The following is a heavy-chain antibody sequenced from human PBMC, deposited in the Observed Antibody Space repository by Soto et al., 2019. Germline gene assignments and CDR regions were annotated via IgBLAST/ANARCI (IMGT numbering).Heavy chain of an antibody. V-gene: IGHV1-18*01. CDR2: ISAYNGNT. D-gene: IGHD6-6*01. J-gene: IGHJ4*02. Sequence: QVQLVQSGAEVKKPGASVKVSCKGSGYTFTTYGTSWVRQAPGQGLEWMGWISAYNGNTNYAQKFQGRVTMTTDTSTSTAYMELRSLGSDDTAVYYCALLEEISSKFYFEYWGQGTLVTVSS. CDR1: GYTFTTYG. CDR3: ALLEEISSKFYFEY.